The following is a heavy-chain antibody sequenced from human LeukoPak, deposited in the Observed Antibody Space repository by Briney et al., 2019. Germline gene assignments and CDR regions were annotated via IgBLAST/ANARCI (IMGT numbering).Heavy chain of an antibody. CDR3: AKDCSSTSCYRRPCYCMDV. V-gene: IGHV3-30*18. CDR2: ISYDGSNK. J-gene: IGHJ6*02. CDR1: GFTFSSYG. D-gene: IGHD2-2*02. Sequence: GGSLRLSCAASGFTFSSYGMHWVRQAPGKGLEWVAVISYDGSNKYYADSVKGRFTISRDNSKNTLYPQMNSLRAEDTAVYYCAKDCSSTSCYRRPCYCMDVWGQGTTVTVSS.